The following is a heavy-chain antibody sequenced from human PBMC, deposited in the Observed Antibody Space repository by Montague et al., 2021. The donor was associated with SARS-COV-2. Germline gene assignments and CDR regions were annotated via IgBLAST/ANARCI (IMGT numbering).Heavy chain of an antibody. CDR2: IKSKTDGGTI. D-gene: IGHD1-26*01. J-gene: IGHJ4*02. V-gene: IGHV3-15*01. Sequence: SLRLSCAGSGFTFSNAWMNWVRQAPGKGLEWVGRIKSKTDGGTIDYAAPVKGRFTVSRDDSKNTVYLQMNSLKTEDTAVYYCTRVKSGTYYYYWGQGTLSPSPQ. CDR3: TRVKSGTYYYY. CDR1: GFTFSNAW.